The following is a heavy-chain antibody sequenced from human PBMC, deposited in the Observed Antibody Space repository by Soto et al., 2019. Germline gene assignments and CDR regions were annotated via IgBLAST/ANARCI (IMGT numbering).Heavy chain of an antibody. J-gene: IGHJ6*03. CDR2: IKSKTDGGTT. CDR1: GFTFSNAW. Sequence: GGSLRLSCAASGFTFSNAWMSWVRQAPGKGLEWVGRIKSKTDGGTTDYAAPVKGRFTISREDSKNTRDLQMNSLKTEDTAVYYCTTPYSQRGYYYYYMDVWGKGTTVTVSS. V-gene: IGHV3-15*01. D-gene: IGHD4-4*01. CDR3: TTPYSQRGYYYYYMDV.